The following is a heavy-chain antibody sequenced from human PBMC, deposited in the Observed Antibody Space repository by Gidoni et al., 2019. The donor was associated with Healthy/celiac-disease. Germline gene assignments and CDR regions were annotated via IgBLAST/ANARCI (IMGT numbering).Heavy chain of an antibody. CDR2: ISGSGGST. V-gene: IGHV3-23*01. J-gene: IGHJ4*02. D-gene: IGHD3-3*01. Sequence: EVQLLESGGGLVQPGGSLRLSCAASGFTFSSYAMSWVRQAPGKELEWVSAISGSGGSTYYADSVKGRFTISRDNSKNTLYLQMNSLRAEDTAVYYCASIRFITIFGEFDYWGQGTLVTVSS. CDR3: ASIRFITIFGEFDY. CDR1: GFTFSSYA.